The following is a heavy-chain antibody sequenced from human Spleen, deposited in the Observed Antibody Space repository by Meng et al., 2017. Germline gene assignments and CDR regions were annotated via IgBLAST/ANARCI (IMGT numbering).Heavy chain of an antibody. Sequence: GGSLRLSCAASGFTFTSYAMSWVRQAPGKGLEWVSVIYSGGGTYYADSVKGRFTISRDNSKNTLYLQMNNLRPEDTAVYYCARAMTYYYGSGIRYKPSHYYGMDVWGQGTTVTVSS. V-gene: IGHV3-66*02. J-gene: IGHJ6*02. CDR2: IYSGGGT. CDR3: ARAMTYYYGSGIRYKPSHYYGMDV. CDR1: GFTFTSYA. D-gene: IGHD3-10*01.